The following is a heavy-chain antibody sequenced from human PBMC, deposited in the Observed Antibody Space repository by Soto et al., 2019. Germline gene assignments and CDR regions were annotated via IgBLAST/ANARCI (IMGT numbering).Heavy chain of an antibody. V-gene: IGHV4-59*01. J-gene: IGHJ4*02. CDR2: IYYSGST. CDR3: ARSNYGDYPGIFDY. CDR1: GGSISSYY. Sequence: KPSETLSLTCTVSGGSISSYYWSWIRQPPGKGLEWIGYIYYSGSTNYNPSLKSRVTISVDTSKNQFSLKPSSVTAADTAVYYCARSNYGDYPGIFDYWGQGTLVTVSS. D-gene: IGHD4-17*01.